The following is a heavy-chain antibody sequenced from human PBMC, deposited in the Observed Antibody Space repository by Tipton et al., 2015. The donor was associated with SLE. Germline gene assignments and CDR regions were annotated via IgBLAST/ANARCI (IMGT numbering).Heavy chain of an antibody. J-gene: IGHJ4*02. V-gene: IGHV4-31*03. D-gene: IGHD5-12*01. CDR2: IYYTGTT. CDR1: GVPISSDGFY. CDR3: ARAGEYGDYEATDY. Sequence: TLSLTCTVSGVPISSDGFYWRWIRQHPDKVLEWIGYIYYTGTTQYNPSLKSRLTISLDPSKNQFSLRLSSVTAADTATYYCARAGEYGDYEATDYWGQGTLVTVSS.